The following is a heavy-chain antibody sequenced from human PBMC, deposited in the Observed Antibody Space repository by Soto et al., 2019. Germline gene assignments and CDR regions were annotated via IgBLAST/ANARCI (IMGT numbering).Heavy chain of an antibody. CDR2: INPNSGGT. Sequence: ASVKVSCKASGYTFTGCYMHWVRQAPGQGLEWMGWINPNSGGTNYAQKFQGWVTMTRDTSISTAYMELSRLRSDDTAVYYCARDSGLRYFDWSPLDVWGKGTTVTVS. CDR1: GYTFTGCY. CDR3: ARDSGLRYFDWSPLDV. J-gene: IGHJ6*03. V-gene: IGHV1-2*04. D-gene: IGHD3-9*01.